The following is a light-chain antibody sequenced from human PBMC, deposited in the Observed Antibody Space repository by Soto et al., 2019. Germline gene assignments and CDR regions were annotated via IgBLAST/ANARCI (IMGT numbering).Light chain of an antibody. CDR1: SSDVGSYNL. CDR2: EGS. CDR3: CSYAGSSTYV. Sequence: QSVLTQPASVSGSPGQSITISCTGTSSDVGSYNLVSWYQQHPIKAPKLMIYEGSKRPSGVSNRFSGSKSGNTASLTISGLQAEDEADYYCCSYAGSSTYVFGTGTKGTVL. V-gene: IGLV2-23*01. J-gene: IGLJ1*01.